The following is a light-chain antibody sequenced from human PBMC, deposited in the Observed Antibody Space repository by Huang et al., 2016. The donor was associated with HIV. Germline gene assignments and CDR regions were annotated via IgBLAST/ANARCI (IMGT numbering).Light chain of an antibody. V-gene: IGKV3-11*01. CDR2: DAA. Sequence: EIVLTQSPATLSLSAGESATLSCRASQTVSNYLALYQHKPGQAPRLLIYDAANRDSGIPVRFSGRGSGTDFTLTIDGLESEDVAVYYCQQRYNWPTFGGGTKVEIK. CDR1: QTVSNY. J-gene: IGKJ4*01. CDR3: QQRYNWPT.